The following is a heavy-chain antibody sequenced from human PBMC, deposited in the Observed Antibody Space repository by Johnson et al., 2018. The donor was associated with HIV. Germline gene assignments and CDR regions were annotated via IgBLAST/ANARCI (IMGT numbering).Heavy chain of an antibody. D-gene: IGHD5-18*01. CDR1: GFTFSSYG. J-gene: IGHJ3*02. V-gene: IGHV3-30*18. CDR2: ISYDGSTK. CDR3: AKERAYIRTFDI. Sequence: QMQLVESGGGVVQPGRYLRLSCAASGFTFSSYGMHWVRQAPGKGLEWVAIISYDGSTKYYRDSVKGRFTISRDNSKNTLYLQMNSLRAEDTAVYYCAKERAYIRTFDIWGQGTLVTVSS.